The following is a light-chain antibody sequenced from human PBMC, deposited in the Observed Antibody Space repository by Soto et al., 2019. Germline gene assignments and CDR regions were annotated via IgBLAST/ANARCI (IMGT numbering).Light chain of an antibody. CDR3: QQYGSSPGT. V-gene: IGKV3-20*01. Sequence: EIVLTQSPGTLSLSPGERATLSCRASQYVSGRYLAWYQQKPGQAPRLFIHGASSRATGIPDRFSGSGSGTDFTLTICRLEPEDFAVYYCQQYGSSPGTFGQGTKVEIK. J-gene: IGKJ1*01. CDR1: QYVSGRY. CDR2: GAS.